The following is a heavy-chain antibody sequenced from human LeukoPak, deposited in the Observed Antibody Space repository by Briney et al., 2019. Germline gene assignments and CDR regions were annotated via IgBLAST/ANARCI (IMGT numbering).Heavy chain of an antibody. D-gene: IGHD3-22*01. CDR2: ISGSGGTT. V-gene: IGHV3-23*01. Sequence: GGSLRLSCAGFGFTFNSYAMTWVRQAPGKGLKWVSGISGSGGTTYYADSVKGRFTISRDNFNNTLYLQMNSMRVEDTALYFCAKGVVDYYDSSGYYPSNLWGQGTLVTVSS. J-gene: IGHJ5*02. CDR3: AKGVVDYYDSSGYYPSNL. CDR1: GFTFNSYA.